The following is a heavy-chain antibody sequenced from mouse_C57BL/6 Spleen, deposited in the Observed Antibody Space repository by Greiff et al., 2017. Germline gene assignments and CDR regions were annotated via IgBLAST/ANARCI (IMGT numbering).Heavy chain of an antibody. CDR1: GFNIKDYY. V-gene: IGHV14-1*01. CDR2: IDPEDGDT. CDR3: TLYGNYYTGGAMDY. J-gene: IGHJ4*01. Sequence: EVQLQQSGAELVRPGASVKLSCTASGFNIKDYYMHWVKQRPEQGLEWIGRIDPEDGDTEYAPKFQGKATMTADTSSNTAYLQLSSLTSEDTAVYYCTLYGNYYTGGAMDYWGQGTSVTVSS. D-gene: IGHD2-1*01.